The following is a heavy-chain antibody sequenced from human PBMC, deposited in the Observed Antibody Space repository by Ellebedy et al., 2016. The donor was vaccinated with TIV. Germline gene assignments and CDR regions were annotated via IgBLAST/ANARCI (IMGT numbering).Heavy chain of an antibody. V-gene: IGHV3-23*01. CDR2: ISNGGDTT. CDR3: VKRIGMSGGYFDY. D-gene: IGHD2/OR15-2a*01. CDR1: GFTFGCCA. Sequence: PAGSLRLSCAASGFTFGCCAMSLVRQAPGKGLEWVSVISNGGDTTYADSVKGRFTISRDNSKNTLYLQMNSLRADDTAIYYCVKRIGMSGGYFDYWGQGTLVTVSS. J-gene: IGHJ4*02.